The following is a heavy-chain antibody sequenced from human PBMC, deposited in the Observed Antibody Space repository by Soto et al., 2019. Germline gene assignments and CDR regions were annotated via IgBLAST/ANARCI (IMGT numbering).Heavy chain of an antibody. CDR3: ARVHCSGGSCYSEAFDI. J-gene: IGHJ3*02. CDR2: IYSGGST. D-gene: IGHD2-15*01. Sequence: GGSLRLSCAASGFTVSSNYMSWVRQAPGKGLEWVSVIYSGGSTYYADSVKGRFTISRDNAKNSLYLQMNSLRAEDTAVYYCARVHCSGGSCYSEAFDIWGQGTMVTVSS. V-gene: IGHV3-53*01. CDR1: GFTVSSNY.